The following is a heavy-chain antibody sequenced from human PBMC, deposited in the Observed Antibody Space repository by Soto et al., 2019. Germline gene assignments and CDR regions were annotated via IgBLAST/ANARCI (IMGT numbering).Heavy chain of an antibody. CDR1: GGSISSSSYY. Sequence: SETLSLTCTVSGGSISSSSYYWGWIRQPPGKGLEWIGSIYYSGSTYYNPSLKSRVTISVDTSKNQFSLKLSSVTAADTAVYYFARHKYNSSGPSAYWGQGTLVTVSS. CDR2: IYYSGST. V-gene: IGHV4-39*01. D-gene: IGHD3-22*01. J-gene: IGHJ4*02. CDR3: ARHKYNSSGPSAY.